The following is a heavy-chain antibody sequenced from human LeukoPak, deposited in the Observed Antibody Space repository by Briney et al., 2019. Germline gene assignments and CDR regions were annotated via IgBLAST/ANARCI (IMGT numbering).Heavy chain of an antibody. CDR3: ARRPVVVTAKAFDI. CDR1: GGSFSGYY. V-gene: IGHV4-34*01. D-gene: IGHD2-21*02. J-gene: IGHJ3*02. Sequence: SETLSLTCAVYGGSFSGYYWSWIRQPPGKGLEWIGEINHSGSTNYNPSLMSRVTISVDTSKNQFSLKLSSVAAADTAVYYCARRPVVVTAKAFDIWGQGTMVTVSS. CDR2: INHSGST.